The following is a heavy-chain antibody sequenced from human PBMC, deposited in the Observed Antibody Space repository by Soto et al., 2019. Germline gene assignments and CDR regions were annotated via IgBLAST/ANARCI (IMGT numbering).Heavy chain of an antibody. CDR2: IKPDGSDK. Sequence: EVQLVEAGGDLVQPGGSLRLSCAASGFTFSSYWMSWVRQAPGKGLEWVANIKPDGSDKYYVDSVKGRFTISRDNAKKTLKLQMTSLKADDTAVYDCTIGHSHNHLGGQGTLVTVSS. CDR1: GFTFSSYW. D-gene: IGHD2-15*01. J-gene: IGHJ4*02. V-gene: IGHV3-7*01. CDR3: TIGHSHNHL.